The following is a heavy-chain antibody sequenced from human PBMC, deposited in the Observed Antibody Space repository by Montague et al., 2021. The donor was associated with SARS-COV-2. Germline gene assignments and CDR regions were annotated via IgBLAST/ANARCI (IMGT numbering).Heavy chain of an antibody. V-gene: IGHV3-11*06. D-gene: IGHD6-13*01. Sequence: SLSLSFAASGFPFSDYYMSLIRQAPGKGLEWVSYISSSSYTNYADSVKGRFTISRDNAKNSLYLQMNSLRAEDTAVYYCVSHIAAAGIDYWGQGTLVTVSS. CDR3: VSHIAAAGIDY. CDR2: ISSSSYT. J-gene: IGHJ4*02. CDR1: GFPFSDYY.